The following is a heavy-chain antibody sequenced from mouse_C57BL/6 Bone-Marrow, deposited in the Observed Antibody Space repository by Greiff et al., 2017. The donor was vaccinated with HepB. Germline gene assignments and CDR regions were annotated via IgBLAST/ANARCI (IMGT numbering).Heavy chain of an antibody. CDR1: GFNIKNTY. CDR3: ARDTTVVAPFDY. J-gene: IGHJ2*01. Sequence: DVKLVESVAELVRPGASVKLSCTASGFNIKNTYMHWVKQRPEQGLEWIGRIDPANGNTKYAPKFQGKATITADTSSNTAYLQLSSLTSEDTAIYYCARDTTVVAPFDYWGQGTTLTVSS. D-gene: IGHD1-1*01. CDR2: IDPANGNT. V-gene: IGHV14-3*01.